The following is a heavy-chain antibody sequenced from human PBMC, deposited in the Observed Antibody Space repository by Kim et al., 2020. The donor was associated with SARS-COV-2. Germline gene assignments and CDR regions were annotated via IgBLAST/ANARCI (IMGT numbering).Heavy chain of an antibody. CDR2: TRNDANSYTT. Sequence: GGSLRLSCAASGFTFSNHGMHWVRQAPGKGLEWVVRTRNDANSYTTEDAASGRFTFTISRSKSKNSLYLQMNSLKTVDTYDCSSAIHFGDDFNDGAHGT. CDR3: AIHFGDDFND. V-gene: IGHV3-72*01. D-gene: IGHD2-21*02. CDR1: GFTFSNHG. J-gene: IGHJ4*01.